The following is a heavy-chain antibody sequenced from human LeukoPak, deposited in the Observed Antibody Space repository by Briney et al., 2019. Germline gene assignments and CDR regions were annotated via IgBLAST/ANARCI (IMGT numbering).Heavy chain of an antibody. CDR2: ISDGGGPT. J-gene: IGHJ4*02. CDR1: GFTFSNYW. CDR3: AKTQHWGSSPSFDY. D-gene: IGHD6-6*01. Sequence: GGSLRLSCGASGFTFSNYWMTWVRQAPGKGLEWVSAISDGGGPTYYADSVKGRFTISRDNFMNTLYLQLNSLRAEDTAIYYCAKTQHWGSSPSFDYWGQGTLVTVSS. V-gene: IGHV3-23*01.